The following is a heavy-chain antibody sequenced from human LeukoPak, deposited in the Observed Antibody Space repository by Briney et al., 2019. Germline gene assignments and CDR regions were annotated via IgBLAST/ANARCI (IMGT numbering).Heavy chain of an antibody. V-gene: IGHV1-18*01. CDR1: GYTLTSYG. CDR2: ISAYNGHT. CDR3: ARVFTISSGWYRSFDY. J-gene: IGHJ4*02. D-gene: IGHD6-19*01. Sequence: ASVKVSCKASGYTLTSYGISWVRQAPGQGLEWMGGISAYNGHTNYAQKVQGRVTMTTDTSTSTAYMELRSLRSDDTAVYYCARVFTISSGWYRSFDYWGQGTLVTVSS.